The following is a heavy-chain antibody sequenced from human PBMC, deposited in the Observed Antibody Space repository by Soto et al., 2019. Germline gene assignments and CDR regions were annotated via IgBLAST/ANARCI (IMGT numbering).Heavy chain of an antibody. J-gene: IGHJ5*02. CDR1: GGSITNYY. Sequence: PSETLSLTCTVSGGSITNYYWSWIRQPPGKGLEWIGYIYYSGRTSYNPSLKSRVTISVDTSNNQFSLKLNSVTAADTAIYYCVKHRDGGGNTCYSGEFDPWGQGTLVTVSS. V-gene: IGHV4-59*08. CDR3: VKHRDGGGNTCYSGEFDP. D-gene: IGHD2-15*01. CDR2: IYYSGRT.